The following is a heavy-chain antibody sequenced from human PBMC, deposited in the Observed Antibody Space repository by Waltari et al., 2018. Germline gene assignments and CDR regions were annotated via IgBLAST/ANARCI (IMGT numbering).Heavy chain of an antibody. CDR1: GGSFSNYY. Sequence: QVHLQQWGAGLLKPSETLSLTCGVPGGSFSNYYWSWIRQPPGRVLEWIGEIDHSGSTNYNPSLKSRVTLSVDTSKKEFSLRLTSVTAADTAIYYCAGLRFNYYYFYHMDVWGKGTTVTVSS. V-gene: IGHV4-34*02. CDR3: AGLRFNYYYFYHMDV. D-gene: IGHD3-10*01. CDR2: IDHSGST. J-gene: IGHJ6*03.